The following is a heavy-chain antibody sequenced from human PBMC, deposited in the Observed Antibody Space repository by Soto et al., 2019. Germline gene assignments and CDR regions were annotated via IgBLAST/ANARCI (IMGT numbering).Heavy chain of an antibody. D-gene: IGHD1-26*01. J-gene: IGHJ4*02. CDR1: GYTFSNYG. CDR2: VSAYNRNT. Sequence: QVQLVQSGPEVKKPGASVKVSCKGSGYTFSNYGVTWVRQAPGQGLERLGWVSAYNRNTDYAQKFEDRATMTIDTSTNTVYLELRGRTPDDTAVYYCARERRWEPLLYWGQGTL. V-gene: IGHV1-18*01. CDR3: ARERRWEPLLY.